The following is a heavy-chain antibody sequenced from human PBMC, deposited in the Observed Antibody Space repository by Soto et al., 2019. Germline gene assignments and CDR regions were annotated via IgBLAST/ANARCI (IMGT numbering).Heavy chain of an antibody. Sequence: EVHLVESGGGLVQPGGSLKLSCAASGFTFSKYWMNWVRQAPGKGLEWVANIKEDGREIHYVDSVRGRFTISRDNANNALHLQMSSLRAEDTAVYYCASPRGIHEDGDYWGQGILVTVSS. V-gene: IGHV3-7*01. CDR1: GFTFSKYW. CDR3: ASPRGIHEDGDY. CDR2: IKEDGREI. J-gene: IGHJ4*02.